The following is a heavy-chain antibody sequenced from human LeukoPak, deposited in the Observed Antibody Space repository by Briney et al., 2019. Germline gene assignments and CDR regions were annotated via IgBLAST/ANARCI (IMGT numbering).Heavy chain of an antibody. CDR3: ARRWGITMVRGVPDYYYMDV. D-gene: IGHD3-10*01. V-gene: IGHV4-59*08. Sequence: SETLSLTCTVSGGSISSYYWSWIRQPPGKGLEWIGYIYYSGSTNYNPSLKSRVTISVDTSKNQFSLKLSSVTAADTAVYYCARRWGITMVRGVPDYYYMDVWGKGTTVTVSS. CDR1: GGSISSYY. J-gene: IGHJ6*03. CDR2: IYYSGST.